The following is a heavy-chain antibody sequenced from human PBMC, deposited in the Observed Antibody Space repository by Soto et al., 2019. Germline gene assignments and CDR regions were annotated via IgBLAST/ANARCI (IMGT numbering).Heavy chain of an antibody. V-gene: IGHV1-8*01. Sequence: QVQLVQSGAEVKKPGASVKVSCKASGYTFTSYDINWVRQATGQGLEWMGWMNPNSGNTGYAQKCQGRVTMTRNTSISTAYMELSSLRSEDTAVYYCARGSYYYDFWSGPYPFDYWGQGTLVTVSS. CDR1: GYTFTSYD. CDR3: ARGSYYYDFWSGPYPFDY. CDR2: MNPNSGNT. J-gene: IGHJ4*02. D-gene: IGHD3-3*01.